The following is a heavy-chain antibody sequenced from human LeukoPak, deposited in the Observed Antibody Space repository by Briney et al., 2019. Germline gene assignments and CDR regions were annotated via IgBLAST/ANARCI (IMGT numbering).Heavy chain of an antibody. CDR3: ARAGRYCTNGACSSELDP. D-gene: IGHD2-8*01. V-gene: IGHV1-18*01. CDR1: GYTFTSYG. CDR2: ISAYNGNT. Sequence: GASVKVSCKASGYTFTSYGISWVRQAPGQGLEWMGWISAYNGNTNYAQKLQGRVTMTTDTSTSTAYMELRSLRSDDTAVYYCARAGRYCTNGACSSELDPWGQGTLVTVSS. J-gene: IGHJ5*02.